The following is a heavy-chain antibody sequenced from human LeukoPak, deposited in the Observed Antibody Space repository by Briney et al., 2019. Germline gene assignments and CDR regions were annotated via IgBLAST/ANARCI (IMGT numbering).Heavy chain of an antibody. Sequence: PGGSLRLSCAASGFTFSSYSMNWVRQAPGKGLEWVSSISSSSSYIYYADSVKGRLTISRDNAKNSLYLQMNSLRAEDTAVYYCARDETGVAFDYWGQGTLVTVSS. V-gene: IGHV3-21*01. CDR3: ARDETGVAFDY. J-gene: IGHJ4*02. D-gene: IGHD1-14*01. CDR1: GFTFSSYS. CDR2: ISSSSSYI.